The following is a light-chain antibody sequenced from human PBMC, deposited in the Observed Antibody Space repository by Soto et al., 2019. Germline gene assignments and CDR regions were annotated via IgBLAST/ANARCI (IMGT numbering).Light chain of an antibody. V-gene: IGKV1-5*03. CDR2: KAS. J-gene: IGKJ2*01. CDR3: QQYKSFPYT. CDR1: QSISDS. Sequence: DILMTQSPSTLSAFVGDRVTITCRASQSISDSLAWYQQKPGKAPKLLIYKASNLESGVPSRFSGSGSGTDFALTFSSLQADDVATYCCQQYKSFPYTFGQGTKLDIQ.